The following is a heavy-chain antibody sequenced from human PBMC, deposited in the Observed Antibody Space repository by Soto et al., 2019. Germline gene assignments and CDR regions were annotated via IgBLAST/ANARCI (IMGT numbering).Heavy chain of an antibody. J-gene: IGHJ6*03. D-gene: IGHD3-3*01. Sequence: SETLSLTCTVSGGSIRSYYWSWIRQPPGKGLEWIGYMSSSGTTSYNPSLKSRVTISVDTSKNQFSLKLSSVTAADTAVYYCARVDGAYYDFWSGPYYYYMDVWGKGTTVTVSS. V-gene: IGHV4-59*12. CDR3: ARVDGAYYDFWSGPYYYYMDV. CDR1: GGSIRSYY. CDR2: MSSSGTT.